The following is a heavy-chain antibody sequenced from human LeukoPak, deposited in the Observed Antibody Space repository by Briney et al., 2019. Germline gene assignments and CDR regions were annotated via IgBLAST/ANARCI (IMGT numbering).Heavy chain of an antibody. V-gene: IGHV3-53*01. J-gene: IGHJ4*02. CDR1: GFTVSSNY. CDR2: IYSGGST. CDR3: AKGPTMVRGFH. D-gene: IGHD3-10*01. Sequence: PGGSLRLSCAASGFTVSSNYMSWVRQAPGKGLEWVSVIYSGGSTYYADSVKGRFTISRDNSKNTLYLQMNSLRAEDTAVYYCAKGPTMVRGFHWGQGTLVTVSS.